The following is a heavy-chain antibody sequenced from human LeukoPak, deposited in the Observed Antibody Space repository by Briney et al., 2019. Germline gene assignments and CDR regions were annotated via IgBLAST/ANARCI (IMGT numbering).Heavy chain of an antibody. Sequence: PGGSLRLSCAASGFTFSNNWMHWVRQAPGKGLVWVSRIYSDGVSTNYADSVKGRFTISSDNAKNTLYLQMNSLRAEDTAVYYCAGSVAPGSFDHWGQGTLVTVSS. J-gene: IGHJ4*02. CDR3: AGSVAPGSFDH. D-gene: IGHD2-2*01. CDR2: IYSDGVST. CDR1: GFTFSNNW. V-gene: IGHV3-74*01.